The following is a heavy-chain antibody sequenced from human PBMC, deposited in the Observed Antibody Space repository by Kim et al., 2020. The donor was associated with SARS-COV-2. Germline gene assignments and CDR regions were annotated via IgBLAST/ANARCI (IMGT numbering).Heavy chain of an antibody. Sequence: YNDYAVSVKSRITINPDTSKNQFSLQLNSVTPEDTAVYYCARVGSSTFDYWGQGTLVTVSS. V-gene: IGHV6-1*01. CDR2: YN. D-gene: IGHD2-2*01. J-gene: IGHJ4*02. CDR3: ARVGSSTFDY.